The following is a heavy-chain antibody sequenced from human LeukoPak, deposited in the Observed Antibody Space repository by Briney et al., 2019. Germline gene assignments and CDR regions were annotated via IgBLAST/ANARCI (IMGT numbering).Heavy chain of an antibody. CDR2: IDHSGST. CDR1: GGSFSGYY. Sequence: ETLSLTCAVYGGSFSGYYWSWNRQPPGKGRGWSGEIDHSGSTNYNPTLKSRVTIPVDPSKNQFSLKLSSVTAADTAVYYCARGGEHADYVWGSYRRPPNWFDPWGQGTLVTVSS. D-gene: IGHD3-16*02. CDR3: ARGGEHADYVWGSYRRPPNWFDP. V-gene: IGHV4-34*01. J-gene: IGHJ5*02.